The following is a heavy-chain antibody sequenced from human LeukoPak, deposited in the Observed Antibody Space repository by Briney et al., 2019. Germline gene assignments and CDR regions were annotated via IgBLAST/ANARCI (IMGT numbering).Heavy chain of an antibody. J-gene: IGHJ4*02. CDR1: GVNNYA. Sequence: PGGSLRLSCAVSGVNNYAISWVRQAPGKGLEWVSVISGSGGSTYYADSVKGRFTISRDNAKNSLYLQMNSLRAEDTAVYYCARGEQATMIVVYYFDYWGQGTLVTVSS. CDR3: ARGEQATMIVVYYFDY. D-gene: IGHD3-22*01. CDR2: ISGSGGST. V-gene: IGHV3-23*01.